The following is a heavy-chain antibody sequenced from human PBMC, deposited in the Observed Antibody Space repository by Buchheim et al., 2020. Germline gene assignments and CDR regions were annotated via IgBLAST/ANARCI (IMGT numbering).Heavy chain of an antibody. J-gene: IGHJ4*02. V-gene: IGHV3-30*18. D-gene: IGHD3-3*01. CDR2: ISYDGSNK. Sequence: QVQLVESGGGVVQPGRSLRLSCAASGFTFSSYGMHWVRQAPGKGLEWVAVISYDGSNKYYADSVKGRFTISRDNSKNSLYLQMNSQRAEDTAVYYCAKVLLDWGQGTL. CDR1: GFTFSSYG. CDR3: AKVLLD.